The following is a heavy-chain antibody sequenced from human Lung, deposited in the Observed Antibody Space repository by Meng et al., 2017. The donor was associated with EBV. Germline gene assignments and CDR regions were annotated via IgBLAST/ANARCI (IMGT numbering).Heavy chain of an antibody. J-gene: IGHJ5*02. CDR2: IYDSGST. V-gene: IGHV4-30-4*08. CDR3: AREYSSSSGLPGP. Sequence: LQGAGPGLVKPSQTLSLTCTVSGGSIRFGDYYWSWIRQPPGKGLEWIGYIYDSGSTSYNPSLMSRVTISVDTSRNQFSLKLTSVTAADTAVYYCAREYSSSSGLPGPWGQGTLVTVSS. D-gene: IGHD6-6*01. CDR1: GGSIRFGDYY.